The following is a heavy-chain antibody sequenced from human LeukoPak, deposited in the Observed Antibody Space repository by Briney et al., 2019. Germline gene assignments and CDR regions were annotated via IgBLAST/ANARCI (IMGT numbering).Heavy chain of an antibody. Sequence: PSETLSLTCTVSGGTISSYYWNWIRQPPGKGLEWIGYIHYSGSTKYNPSLKSRVTISVDTSKNQFSLKLSAVTAADTAVYYCARWYSSGWAFDYWGQGTLVTVSS. CDR1: GGTISSYY. V-gene: IGHV4-59*08. CDR2: IHYSGST. CDR3: ARWYSSGWAFDY. J-gene: IGHJ4*02. D-gene: IGHD6-19*01.